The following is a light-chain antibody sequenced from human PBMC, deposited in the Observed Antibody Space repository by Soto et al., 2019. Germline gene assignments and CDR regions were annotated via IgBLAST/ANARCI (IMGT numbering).Light chain of an antibody. CDR2: DVS. V-gene: IGLV2-11*01. CDR1: SSDVGGYNY. J-gene: IGLJ1*01. CDR3: CSYAASNTFV. Sequence: ALTQPRSVSGSPGQSVTISCTGTSSDVGGYNYVSWYQQYSGKAPKVMIYDVSKRPSGVPDRFSGSKSGNTASLTISGLQAEDEADYYCCSYAASNTFVFGTGTKVTVL.